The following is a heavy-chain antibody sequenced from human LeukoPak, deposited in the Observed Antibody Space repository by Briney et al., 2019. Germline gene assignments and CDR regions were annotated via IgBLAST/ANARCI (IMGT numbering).Heavy chain of an antibody. Sequence: GGSLRLSCVASGFTFNRHDMHWVRQATGKGLEWVSAIGDDGDTYYAGSVKGRFTTSREKAKNSLYLQMNSLTAGDTAVYYCAIGRRDAYNFPFDYWGQGTLGSVSP. CDR3: AIGRRDAYNFPFDY. V-gene: IGHV3-13*01. CDR2: IGDDGDT. J-gene: IGHJ4*02. CDR1: GFTFNRHD. D-gene: IGHD5-24*01.